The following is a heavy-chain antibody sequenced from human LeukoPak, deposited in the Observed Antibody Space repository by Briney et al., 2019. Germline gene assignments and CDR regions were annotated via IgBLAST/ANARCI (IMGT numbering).Heavy chain of an antibody. J-gene: IGHJ4*02. Sequence: SVKVSCKASGGTFSSYAISWVRQAPGQGLEWMGRIIPILGIANYAQKFQGRVTITADKSTSTAYMELSSLRSEDTAAYYCARDLSGPQSRGGYWGQGTLITVSS. CDR2: IIPILGIA. D-gene: IGHD3-10*01. CDR1: GGTFSSYA. V-gene: IGHV1-69*04. CDR3: ARDLSGPQSRGGY.